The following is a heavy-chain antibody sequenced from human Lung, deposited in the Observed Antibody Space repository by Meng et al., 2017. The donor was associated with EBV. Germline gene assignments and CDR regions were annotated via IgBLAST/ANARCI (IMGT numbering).Heavy chain of an antibody. CDR3: ARLRLVWMFDY. CDR1: GGSIFSGPYY. Sequence: GQGPLQPSTSPALPCTVPGGSIFSGPYYCSWIRQYPGKGPEWIGYIYSSGSTYYNPSLQSLVPISVDTSRNQFSLKLRSVTAADTAVYYCARLRLVWMFDYWGQGALVTVSS. V-gene: IGHV4-31*01. D-gene: IGHD6-19*01. J-gene: IGHJ4*02. CDR2: IYSSGST.